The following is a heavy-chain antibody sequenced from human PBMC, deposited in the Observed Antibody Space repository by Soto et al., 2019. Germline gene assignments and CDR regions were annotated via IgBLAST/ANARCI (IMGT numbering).Heavy chain of an antibody. J-gene: IGHJ3*02. CDR1: GGSFSGYY. V-gene: IGHV4-34*01. CDR3: ARSREQWLVDAFDI. D-gene: IGHD6-19*01. CDR2: VNPTGST. Sequence: SETLSLTCAVYGGSFSGYYWSWIRQSPGKGLEWIGEVNPTGSTKYNPSLKSRVTISVDTSKNQFSLNLNSVTAAATALYYCARSREQWLVDAFDIWGQGTMVTVSS.